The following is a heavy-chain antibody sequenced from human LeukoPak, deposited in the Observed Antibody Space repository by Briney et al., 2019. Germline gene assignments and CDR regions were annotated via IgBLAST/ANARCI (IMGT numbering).Heavy chain of an antibody. V-gene: IGHV3-7*03. CDR3: ATSRDIVVVPASGYGMDV. J-gene: IGHJ6*02. CDR1: GFTLSNYW. Sequence: GGSLRLSCAASGFTLSNYWMSWVRQVPGKGLEWVANIKQDGSEKYYVDSVKGRFTISRDNAKNSLYLQMNSLRAEDTAVYYCATSRDIVVVPASGYGMDVWGQGTTVTVSS. D-gene: IGHD2-2*01. CDR2: IKQDGSEK.